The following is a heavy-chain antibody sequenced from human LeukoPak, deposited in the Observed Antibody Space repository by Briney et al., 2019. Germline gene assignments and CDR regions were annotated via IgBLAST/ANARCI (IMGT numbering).Heavy chain of an antibody. D-gene: IGHD6-19*01. CDR1: GYTFTSYA. CDR2: INTNTGNP. CDR3: AVSGWYGYYYMDV. J-gene: IGHJ6*03. Sequence: ASVTVSCKASGYTFTSYAMDWVRQAPGQGLEWMGWINTNTGNPTYAQGFTGRFVFSLDTSVSTAYLQISSLKAEDTAVYYCAVSGWYGYYYMDVWGKGTTVTVSS. V-gene: IGHV7-4-1*02.